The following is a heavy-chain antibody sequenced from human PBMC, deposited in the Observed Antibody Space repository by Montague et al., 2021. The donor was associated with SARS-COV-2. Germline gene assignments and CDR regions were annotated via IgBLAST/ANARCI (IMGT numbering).Heavy chain of an antibody. CDR3: ATGSEEGCSSTGCQCGGYYGMDV. CDR2: IYYSGST. Sequence: SETLSLTCTVSGGSISSYYWSWIRQPPGKGLEWIGYIYYSGSTNYNPSLKSRVTISVDTSKNQFSLKLSSVTAADTAVYYCATGSEEGCSSTGCQCGGYYGMDVWGQGTTVTVSS. J-gene: IGHJ6*02. V-gene: IGHV4-59*01. CDR1: GGSISSYY. D-gene: IGHD2-2*01.